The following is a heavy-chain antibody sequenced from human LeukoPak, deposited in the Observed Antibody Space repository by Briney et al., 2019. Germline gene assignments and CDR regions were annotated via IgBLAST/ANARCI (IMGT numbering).Heavy chain of an antibody. CDR2: VSGSGFYT. Sequence: GGSLRLSCAASGFIFSNYAMSWVRQAPGTGLEWVSAVSGSGFYTYYADSVKGRFTISRDNSKNILYLQMNSLRAEDTAVYYCARGWLDSWGQGTLVAVSS. CDR1: GFIFSNYA. V-gene: IGHV3-23*01. CDR3: ARGWLDS. J-gene: IGHJ5*01.